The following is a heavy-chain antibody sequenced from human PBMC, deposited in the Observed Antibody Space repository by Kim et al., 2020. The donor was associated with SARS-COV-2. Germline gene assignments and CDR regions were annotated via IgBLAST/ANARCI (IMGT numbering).Heavy chain of an antibody. CDR3: TRDLRWMTGVFDI. CDR1: GFTFSSYN. J-gene: IGHJ3*02. V-gene: IGHV3-48*02. CDR2: ISSTSSTI. D-gene: IGHD2-21*01. Sequence: GGSLRLSCTASGFTFSSYNMKWVRQAPGKGPECVSSISSTSSTIYYADSVKGRFTISRDNAKNSLYLQMNSLRDEDTAVYYCTRDLRWMTGVFDIWGQGTLVTVSS.